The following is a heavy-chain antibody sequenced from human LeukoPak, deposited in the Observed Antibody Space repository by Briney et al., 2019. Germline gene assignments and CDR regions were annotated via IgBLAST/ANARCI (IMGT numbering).Heavy chain of an antibody. V-gene: IGHV1-8*01. CDR1: GYTFTSYD. D-gene: IGHD6-13*01. CDR2: MNPNSGNT. Sequence: GASVKVSCKASGYTFTSYDINWVRQATGQGLEWMGWMNPNSGNTGYAQKFQGRVTMTRNTSISTAYMELSSLRSEDTAVYYCARGRGSSFLYYYMDVWGKGTTVTISS. J-gene: IGHJ6*03. CDR3: ARGRGSSFLYYYMDV.